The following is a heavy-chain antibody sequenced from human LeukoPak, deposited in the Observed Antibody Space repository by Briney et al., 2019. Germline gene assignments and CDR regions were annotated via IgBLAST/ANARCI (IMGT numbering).Heavy chain of an antibody. CDR1: GFTFSSYA. J-gene: IGHJ3*02. Sequence: PGGSLRLSCAASGFTFSSYAMSWVRQAPGKGLEWVSAINTGGGTSSADSVKGRLPISRDNSENTLYLQMSSLRAEDTAVYYCARGLDNVTWGPVDIWGQGTVVTVSS. V-gene: IGHV3-23*01. CDR3: ARGLDNVTWGPVDI. D-gene: IGHD2-2*03. CDR2: INTGGGT.